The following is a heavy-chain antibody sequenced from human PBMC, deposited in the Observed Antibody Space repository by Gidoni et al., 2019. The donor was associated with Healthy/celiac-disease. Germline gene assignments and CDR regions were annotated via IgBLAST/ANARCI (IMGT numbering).Heavy chain of an antibody. D-gene: IGHD6-6*01. V-gene: IGHV4-59*01. CDR2: IYYSGST. CDR1: GGSISSYY. J-gene: IGHJ5*02. CDR3: ARDRELYSSSPTWFDP. Sequence: QVQLQESGPGLVKPSETLSLICTVSGGSISSYYWSWIRQPPGKGLEWIGYIYYSGSTNYNPSLKSRVTISVDTSKNQFSLKLSSVTAADTAVYYCARDRELYSSSPTWFDPWGQGTLVTVSS.